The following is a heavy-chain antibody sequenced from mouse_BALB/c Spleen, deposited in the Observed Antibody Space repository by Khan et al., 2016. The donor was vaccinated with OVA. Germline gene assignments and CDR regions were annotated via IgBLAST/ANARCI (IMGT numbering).Heavy chain of an antibody. Sequence: EVELVESGGGLVQPGGSRKLSCAASGFTFSSFGMHWVRQAPEKGLEWVAYISSGSSTIYYTDTVKGRFTISRDNPKNTLFLQMTSLRSEDTAMYYCARDVTTVLATWDWYFDVWGAGTTVTVSS. CDR3: ARDVTTVLATWDWYFDV. V-gene: IGHV5-17*02. J-gene: IGHJ1*01. CDR2: ISSGSSTI. D-gene: IGHD1-1*01. CDR1: GFTFSSFG.